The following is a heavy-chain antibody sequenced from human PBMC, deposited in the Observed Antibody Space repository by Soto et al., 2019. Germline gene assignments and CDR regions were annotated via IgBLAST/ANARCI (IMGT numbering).Heavy chain of an antibody. J-gene: IGHJ3*02. Sequence: QVQLQEXGPGLVKPSETLSLTCTVSADSISSYYWSWIRQPPGKGLEWIGYIYRSGSANYNPSLQSRVTISVDTSKNQISLNLRSVTAADTAVYYCARDAPYLLDAFEMWGQGTVVTVSS. D-gene: IGHD1-26*01. CDR3: ARDAPYLLDAFEM. CDR2: IYRSGSA. V-gene: IGHV4-59*01. CDR1: ADSISSYY.